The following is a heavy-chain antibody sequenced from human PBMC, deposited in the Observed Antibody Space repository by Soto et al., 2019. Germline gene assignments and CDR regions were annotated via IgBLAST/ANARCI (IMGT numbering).Heavy chain of an antibody. CDR1: GYTFTGYY. D-gene: IGHD6-13*01. V-gene: IGHV1-2*04. Sequence: ASVKVSCKASGYTFTGYYMHWVRQAPGQGLEWMGWINPNSGGTNYAQKFQGWVTMTRDTSISTAYMELSRLRSDDTAVYYCARGRPSTVAAGTRSPFYMDVWGKGTTVTVSS. CDR2: INPNSGGT. CDR3: ARGRPSTVAAGTRSPFYMDV. J-gene: IGHJ6*03.